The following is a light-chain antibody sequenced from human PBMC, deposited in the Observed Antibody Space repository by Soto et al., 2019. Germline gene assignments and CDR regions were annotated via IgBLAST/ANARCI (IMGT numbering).Light chain of an antibody. CDR2: GAS. CDR3: QHYSSSPRT. CDR1: QSISNNY. Sequence: EIVLTQFPGTLSLSPGGRATLSCRASQSISNNYLAWYQQKPGQAPRLLIYGASSRATGIPDRFSGSGSGTDFTLTISRLEPEDFAVYYCQHYSSSPRTFGQGTKVEIK. J-gene: IGKJ1*01. V-gene: IGKV3-20*01.